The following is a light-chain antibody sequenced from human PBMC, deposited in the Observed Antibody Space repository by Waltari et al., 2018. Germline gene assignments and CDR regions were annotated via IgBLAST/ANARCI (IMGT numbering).Light chain of an antibody. CDR1: QSVSSY. J-gene: IGKJ5*01. Sequence: EIVLTQSPATLSLSPGERATLSCRASQSVSSYLAWYQQKPGKAPRLLIYDASNRATGSPARFGGSGSGRDFTLTISSLEPEDFAVYYCQQRSNWPPITFGQGTRLEIK. V-gene: IGKV3-11*02. CDR3: QQRSNWPPIT. CDR2: DAS.